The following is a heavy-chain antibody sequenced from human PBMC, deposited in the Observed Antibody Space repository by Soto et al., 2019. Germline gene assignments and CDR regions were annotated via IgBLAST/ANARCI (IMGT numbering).Heavy chain of an antibody. CDR2: IILIFGTA. Sequence: SVKVSCKASGGTFSSYAISWVRQAPGQGLEWMGGIILIFGTANYAQKFQGRVTTTADESTSTAYMELSSLRSEDTAVYYCARDLGGYQYYYYYYGMDVWGQGTTVTVSS. CDR1: GGTFSSYA. J-gene: IGHJ6*02. V-gene: IGHV1-69*13. CDR3: ARDLGGYQYYYYYYGMDV. D-gene: IGHD3-22*01.